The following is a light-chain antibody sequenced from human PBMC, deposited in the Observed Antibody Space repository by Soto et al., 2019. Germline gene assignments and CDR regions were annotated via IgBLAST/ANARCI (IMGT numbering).Light chain of an antibody. Sequence: QSVLTQPPSVSGAPGQRVTISCTGSSSNIGAGYNVQWYQQLPGTAPKFLIYDDSNRPSGVPERFSGSKSGTSASLAITGLQADDEADYYCQSYDSSLSGVVFGGGTKLTVL. CDR1: SSNIGAGYN. J-gene: IGLJ2*01. CDR2: DDS. CDR3: QSYDSSLSGVV. V-gene: IGLV1-40*01.